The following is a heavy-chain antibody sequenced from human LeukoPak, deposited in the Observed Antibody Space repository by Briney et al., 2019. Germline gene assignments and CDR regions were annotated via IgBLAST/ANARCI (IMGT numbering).Heavy chain of an antibody. D-gene: IGHD2-15*01. J-gene: IGHJ4*02. CDR3: AKHALVAAHFDY. V-gene: IGHV1-69*06. Sequence: GASVKVSCKASGGTFSSYAINWVRQAPGQGLEWMGGIISIFETADYAQKFQGRVTITADKSTSTAYMELSSLRSEDTAVYYCAKHALVAAHFDYWGQGTLVTVSS. CDR2: IISIFETA. CDR1: GGTFSSYA.